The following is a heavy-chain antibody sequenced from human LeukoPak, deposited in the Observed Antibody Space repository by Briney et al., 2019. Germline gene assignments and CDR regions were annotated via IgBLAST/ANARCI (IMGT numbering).Heavy chain of an antibody. CDR2: GSYDGNNQ. V-gene: IGHV3-30*03. CDR1: EFTFNNFG. CDR3: ARDPSLRTTLDY. J-gene: IGHJ4*02. D-gene: IGHD1-1*01. Sequence: PGRSLRLSCIASEFTFNNFGMHWVRQAPGKGLEWVALGSYDGNNQYYADSVKGRFTISRDNSKNMLYLQMNSLSTEDTAVYYCARDPSLRTTLDYWGQGTLVTVSS.